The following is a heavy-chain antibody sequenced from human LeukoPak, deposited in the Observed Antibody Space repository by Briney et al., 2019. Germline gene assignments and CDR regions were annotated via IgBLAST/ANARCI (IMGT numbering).Heavy chain of an antibody. CDR2: IYYSGST. D-gene: IGHD3-10*01. J-gene: IGHJ5*02. Sequence: SETLSLTCTVSGGSISSGGYYWSWIRQHPGKGLEWIGYIYYSGSTNYNPSLKSRVTISVDTSKNQFSLKLSSVTAADTAVYYCARGLHYYGSGSLPTNWFDPWGQGTLVTVSS. V-gene: IGHV4-61*08. CDR3: ARGLHYYGSGSLPTNWFDP. CDR1: GGSISSGGYY.